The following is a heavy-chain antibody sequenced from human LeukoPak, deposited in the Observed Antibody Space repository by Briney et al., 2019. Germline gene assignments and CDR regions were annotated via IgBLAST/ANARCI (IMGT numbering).Heavy chain of an antibody. CDR2: ISAYNGNT. CDR1: GYTFTSYT. V-gene: IGHV1-18*01. D-gene: IGHD1-26*01. CDR3: ARQYSGTYYAPGY. J-gene: IGHJ4*02. Sequence: GASVKVSCKASGYTFTSYTISWVRQAPGQGLEWMGWISAYNGNTNYAQKLLGRVTMTTDTSTSTAYMELRSLRSDDTTVYYCARQYSGTYYAPGYWGQGTLVTVSS.